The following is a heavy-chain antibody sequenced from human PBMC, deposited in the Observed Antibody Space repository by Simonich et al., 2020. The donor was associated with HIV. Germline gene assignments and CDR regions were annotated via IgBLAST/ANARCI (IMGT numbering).Heavy chain of an antibody. Sequence: QVQLVQSGAEVKKPGASVKVSCKASGYTFTTYDINWVRQATGQGLEWRGRMNTNSGNTGDEQKFQGRVTMTRNTSINTAYMEMSSLRSEDTAVYYCAKLYSGSGRGLDVWGQGTTVTVSS. CDR3: AKLYSGSGRGLDV. CDR1: GYTFTTYD. CDR2: MNTNSGNT. V-gene: IGHV1-8*01. J-gene: IGHJ6*02. D-gene: IGHD1-26*01.